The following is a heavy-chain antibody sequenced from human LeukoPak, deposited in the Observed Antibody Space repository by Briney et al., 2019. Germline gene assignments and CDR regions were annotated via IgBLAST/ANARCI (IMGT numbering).Heavy chain of an antibody. CDR1: GTSISSYY. Sequence: SETLSLTCTVSGTSISSYYWSWIRQPPGKGLEWIGYIYYRGSTNYNPSLTSRVTISVDTSKNQFSLKLSSVTAADTAVYFCARSNEDIVVVPAAMWGQGTLVTVSS. J-gene: IGHJ4*02. CDR2: IYYRGST. CDR3: ARSNEDIVVVPAAM. D-gene: IGHD2-2*01. V-gene: IGHV4-59*01.